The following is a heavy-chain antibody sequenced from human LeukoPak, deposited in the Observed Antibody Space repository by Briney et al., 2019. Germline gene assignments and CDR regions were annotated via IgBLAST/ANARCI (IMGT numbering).Heavy chain of an antibody. CDR2: INHSGST. CDR3: ARGRALPWGYCSGGSCRPFDY. D-gene: IGHD2-15*01. Sequence: KPSETLSLTCAVYGGSFSGYYWSWIRQPPGKGLEWIGEINHSGSTNYNPSLKSRVTISVDTSKNQFSLKLSSVTAADTAVYYCARGRALPWGYCSGGSCRPFDYWGQGTLVTVSS. V-gene: IGHV4-34*01. J-gene: IGHJ4*02. CDR1: GGSFSGYY.